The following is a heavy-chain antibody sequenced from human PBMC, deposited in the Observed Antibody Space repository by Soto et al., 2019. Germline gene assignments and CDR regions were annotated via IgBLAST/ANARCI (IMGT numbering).Heavy chain of an antibody. CDR2: IIPVLGVT. CDR1: GDTFSSYT. J-gene: IGHJ6*02. CDR3: ARRRYCGVDCYTKYYYGMDV. D-gene: IGHD2-21*02. Sequence: QVQLVQSGPEVKKPGSSVRISCRSGGDTFSSYTVSWVRQTPGQGLEWMGRIIPVLGVTNYSRKFKGRMTITADKSKTTAHMELSSLKSEDTARYYFARRRYCGVDCYTKYYYGMDVWGQWTSVIVS. V-gene: IGHV1-69*02.